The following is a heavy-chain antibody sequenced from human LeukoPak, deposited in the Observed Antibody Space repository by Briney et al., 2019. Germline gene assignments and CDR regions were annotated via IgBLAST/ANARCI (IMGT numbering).Heavy chain of an antibody. J-gene: IGHJ3*02. D-gene: IGHD1-26*01. CDR1: GYTFTGYY. CDR2: INPNSGGT. Sequence: ASVKVSCKASGYTFTGYYMHWVRQAPGQGLEGMGWINPNSGGTNYAQKFQGGVTMTRDTSISTAYMELSRLRSDDTAVYYCARASGSYYGGAFDIWGQGTMVTVSS. CDR3: ARASGSYYGGAFDI. V-gene: IGHV1-2*02.